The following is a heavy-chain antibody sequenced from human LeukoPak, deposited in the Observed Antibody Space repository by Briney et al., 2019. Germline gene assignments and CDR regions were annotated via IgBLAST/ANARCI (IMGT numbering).Heavy chain of an antibody. CDR2: IYYSGST. CDR1: GGSISSYY. CDR3: AREWSEQWLVPKMDY. D-gene: IGHD6-19*01. V-gene: IGHV4-59*01. J-gene: IGHJ4*02. Sequence: PSETLSLTCTVSGGSISSYYWSWIRQPPGKGLEWIGYIYYSGSTNYNPSFKSRVTISVDTSKNQFSLKLSSVTAVDTAVYYCAREWSEQWLVPKMDYWGQGTLVTVSS.